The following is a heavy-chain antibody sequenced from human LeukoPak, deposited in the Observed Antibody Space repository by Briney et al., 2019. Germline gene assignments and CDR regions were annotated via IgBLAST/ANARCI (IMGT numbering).Heavy chain of an antibody. CDR2: IHPGDSDT. CDR1: GYSFTSYW. CDR3: ARQRISGSYFGSAFDI. D-gene: IGHD1-26*01. V-gene: IGHV5-51*01. Sequence: GESLKISCKGSGYSFTSYWIGWVRQMPGKGLEWMGIIHPGDSDTRYSPSFQGQVTISADKSITTAYLQWNSLKASDTAMYYCARQRISGSYFGSAFDIWGQGTMVTVSS. J-gene: IGHJ3*02.